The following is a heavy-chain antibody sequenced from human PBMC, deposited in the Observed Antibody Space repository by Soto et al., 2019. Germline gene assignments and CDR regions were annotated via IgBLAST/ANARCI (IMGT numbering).Heavy chain of an antibody. CDR1: GYTFSSYA. D-gene: IGHD1-1*01. V-gene: IGHV1-3*01. CDR2: INAGYGNT. J-gene: IGHJ4*02. CDR3: ARDTGDGTFDF. Sequence: ASVKVSCKASGYTFSSYAMHWVRQAPGQRLEWMGWINAGYGNTKSSQKFQDRVTISRDTSASTAYMELTSLGSEDTAVYYCARDTGDGTFDFWGQGTLVTVSS.